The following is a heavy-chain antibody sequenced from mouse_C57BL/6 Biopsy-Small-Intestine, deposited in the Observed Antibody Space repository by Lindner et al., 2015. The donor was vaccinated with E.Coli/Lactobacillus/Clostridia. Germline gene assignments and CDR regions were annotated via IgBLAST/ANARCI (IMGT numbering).Heavy chain of an antibody. CDR3: AREAYYYPAWFAY. CDR1: GYTFTSHW. V-gene: IGHV1-7*01. CDR2: INPSSVYT. D-gene: IGHD1-1*01. Sequence: VQLQESGAELAKPGASVKLSCKASGYTFTSHWMHWVKQRPGQGLEWIGYINPSSVYTKYNQKFKDKATLTADKSSSTAYMQLSSLTYEDSAVYYCAREAYYYPAWFAYWGQGDSGHCLC. J-gene: IGHJ3*01.